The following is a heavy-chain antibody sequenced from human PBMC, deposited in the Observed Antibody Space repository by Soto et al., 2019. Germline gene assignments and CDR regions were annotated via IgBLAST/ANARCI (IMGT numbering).Heavy chain of an antibody. J-gene: IGHJ6*02. V-gene: IGHV3-74*01. CDR2: INSDGSST. CDR1: GFTFSSYW. Sequence: SLRLSCAASGFTFSSYWMHWVRQAPGKGLVWVSRINSDGSSTSYADSVKGRFTISRDNAKNTLYLQMNSLRAEDTAVYYCARVSPDGATYYYYGMDVWGQGTTVTVSS. D-gene: IGHD1-26*01. CDR3: ARVSPDGATYYYYGMDV.